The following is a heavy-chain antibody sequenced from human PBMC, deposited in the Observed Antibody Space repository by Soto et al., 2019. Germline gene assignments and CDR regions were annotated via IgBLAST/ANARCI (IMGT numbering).Heavy chain of an antibody. CDR3: ARFIPAVPTDPVDI. J-gene: IGHJ3*02. CDR1: GVTYSSYA. V-gene: IGHV3-30-3*01. D-gene: IGHD2-2*01. Sequence: GGSLRLSCAASGVTYSSYAMHWVRQAPGKGLEWVGVISYDGNHKYYADFVKGRFTISRDNSKNTLYLQMNSLRSEDTAVYYCARFIPAVPTDPVDIWGQGTMVTVSS. CDR2: ISYDGNHK.